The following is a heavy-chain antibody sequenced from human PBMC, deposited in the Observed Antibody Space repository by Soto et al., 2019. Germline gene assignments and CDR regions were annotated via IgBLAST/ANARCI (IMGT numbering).Heavy chain of an antibody. D-gene: IGHD3-22*01. V-gene: IGHV4-39*01. Sequence: SETLSLTGTVSGDSFSSSTYYWGWIRQPPGKGLEWIGSMYSGGNTYYNPSLKSRVTVSVDTSKNHFSLKLTSVTAADTAMYYCARQPYDSTGYYYGAWGQGTLVTVSS. CDR2: MYSGGNT. CDR3: ARQPYDSTGYYYGA. J-gene: IGHJ5*02. CDR1: GDSFSSSTYY.